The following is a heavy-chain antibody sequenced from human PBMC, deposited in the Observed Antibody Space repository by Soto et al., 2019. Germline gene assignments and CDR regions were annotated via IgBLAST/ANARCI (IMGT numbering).Heavy chain of an antibody. Sequence: ASVKVSCKASGYTFTGYYMHWVRQAPGQGLEWMGWINPNSGGTNYAQKFQGRVTMTRDTSISTAYMELSRLRSDDTAVYYCARGNRYYDFWSGYWTYYYYGMDVWGQGTTVTVS. D-gene: IGHD3-3*01. CDR2: INPNSGGT. V-gene: IGHV1-2*02. J-gene: IGHJ6*02. CDR3: ARGNRYYDFWSGYWTYYYYGMDV. CDR1: GYTFTGYY.